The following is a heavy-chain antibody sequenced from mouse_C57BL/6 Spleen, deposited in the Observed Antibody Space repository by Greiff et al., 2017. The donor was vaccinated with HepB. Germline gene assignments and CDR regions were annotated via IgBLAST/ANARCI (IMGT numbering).Heavy chain of an antibody. V-gene: IGHV1-26*01. Sequence: VQLKESGPELVKPGASVKISCKASGYTFTDYYMNWVKQSHGKSLEWIGDINPNNGGTSYNQKFKGKATLTVDKSSSTAYMELRSLTSEDSAVYYCARPQTGTGAMDYWGQGTSVTVSS. D-gene: IGHD4-1*01. CDR2: INPNNGGT. J-gene: IGHJ4*01. CDR3: ARPQTGTGAMDY. CDR1: GYTFTDYY.